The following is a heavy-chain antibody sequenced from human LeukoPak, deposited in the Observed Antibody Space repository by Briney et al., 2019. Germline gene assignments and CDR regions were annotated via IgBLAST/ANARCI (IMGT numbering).Heavy chain of an antibody. Sequence: GGSLRLSCAASGFTFRDYDMIWVRQAPGKGLEWVSAISNSGAKTYYADSVKGRFTISRDNSKNPLYLQMNSLRDEDTAVYYCGEVGSGNKFDYWGQGTLVTVSS. CDR1: GFTFRDYD. CDR3: GEVGSGNKFDY. J-gene: IGHJ4*02. D-gene: IGHD5-12*01. V-gene: IGHV3-23*01. CDR2: ISNSGAKT.